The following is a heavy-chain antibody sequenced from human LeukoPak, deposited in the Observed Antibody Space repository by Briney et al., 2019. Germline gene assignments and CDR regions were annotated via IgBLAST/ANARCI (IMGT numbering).Heavy chain of an antibody. CDR2: IRYDGSNK. Sequence: PGGSLRLSCAAPGFTFSSYGMHWVRQAPGKGLEWVAFIRYDGSNKYYADSVKSRFTISRDNSKNTLYLQMNSLRAEDTAVYYCAKDGRITMIVVAFQHWGQGTLVTVSS. CDR3: AKDGRITMIVVAFQH. J-gene: IGHJ1*01. CDR1: GFTFSSYG. D-gene: IGHD3-22*01. V-gene: IGHV3-30*02.